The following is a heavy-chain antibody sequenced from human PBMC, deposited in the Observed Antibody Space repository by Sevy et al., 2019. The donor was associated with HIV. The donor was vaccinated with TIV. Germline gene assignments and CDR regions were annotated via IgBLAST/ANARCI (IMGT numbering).Heavy chain of an antibody. V-gene: IGHV3-30-3*01. J-gene: IGHJ3*02. Sequence: GGSLRLSCAASGFTFSSYAMHWVRQAPGKGLEGVAVISYDGSNKYYADSVKGRFTISRDNSKNTLYLQMNSLRAEDTAVYYCARDGGVVSSTSHDAFDIWGQGTMVTVSS. CDR3: ARDGGVVSSTSHDAFDI. CDR2: ISYDGSNK. CDR1: GFTFSSYA. D-gene: IGHD2-2*01.